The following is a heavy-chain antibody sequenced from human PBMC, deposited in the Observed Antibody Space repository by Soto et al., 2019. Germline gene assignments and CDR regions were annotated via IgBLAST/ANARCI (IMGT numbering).Heavy chain of an antibody. V-gene: IGHV4-30-2*01. CDR1: GGSISSGGYS. J-gene: IGHJ3*02. CDR3: ARQSYYDCPKMLFDT. Sequence: SETLSLTCAVSGGSISSGGYSWSWIRQPPGKGLEWIGYIYHSGSTYYNPSLKSRVTISVDRSKNQFSLKLSSVTAADTAVYYCARQSYYDCPKMLFDTWGQGTMVTVSS. D-gene: IGHD3-22*01. CDR2: IYHSGST.